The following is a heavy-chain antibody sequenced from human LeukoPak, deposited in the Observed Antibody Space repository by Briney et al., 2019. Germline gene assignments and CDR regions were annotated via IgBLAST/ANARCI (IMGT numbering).Heavy chain of an antibody. CDR2: ISGSGGST. Sequence: PGGSLRLSCAASRFTFSSYAMSWVRQAPGKGLEWVSAISGSGGSTYYADSVTGRFTNSRDNSKNTLYLQMNSLRAEDTAVYYCAKASSGWDFDYWGQGTLVTVSS. V-gene: IGHV3-23*01. CDR1: RFTFSSYA. CDR3: AKASSGWDFDY. J-gene: IGHJ4*02. D-gene: IGHD6-19*01.